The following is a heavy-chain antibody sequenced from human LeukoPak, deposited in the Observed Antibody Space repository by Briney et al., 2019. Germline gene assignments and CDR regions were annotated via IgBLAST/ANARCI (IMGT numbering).Heavy chain of an antibody. CDR1: GGTFSSNA. D-gene: IGHD6-13*01. V-gene: IGHV1-69*04. Sequence: ASVKVSCKASGGTFSSNAISWVRQAPGQGLEWMGRIIPILGIANYAQKFQGRVTITADKSTSTAYMELSSLRSEDTAVYYCARVSGAAAGMYYYYYGMDVWGQGTTVTVS. CDR3: ARVSGAAAGMYYYYYGMDV. J-gene: IGHJ6*02. CDR2: IIPILGIA.